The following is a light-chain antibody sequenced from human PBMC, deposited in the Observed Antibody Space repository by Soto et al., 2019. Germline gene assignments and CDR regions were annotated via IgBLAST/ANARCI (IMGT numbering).Light chain of an antibody. J-gene: IGKJ5*01. CDR3: QHRSIWPVS. Sequence: IVLARSPTTLKLSPGERATLSCRASQSVGTYLAWYQQKPGQSPRLLMFDVSNRATGIPARFSGSGSGTDFTLTISSLEPEDFGVYYCQHRSIWPVSFGQGTRLEIK. CDR1: QSVGTY. V-gene: IGKV3-11*01. CDR2: DVS.